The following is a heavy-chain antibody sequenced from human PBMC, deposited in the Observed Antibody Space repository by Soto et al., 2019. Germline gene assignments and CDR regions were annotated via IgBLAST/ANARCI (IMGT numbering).Heavy chain of an antibody. CDR2: IYHSGST. J-gene: IGHJ4*02. V-gene: IGHV4-30-2*01. CDR3: ARVAAAKRYFDY. CDR1: GGSISSGGYS. Sequence: SETLSLTCAVSGGSISSGGYSWSWIRQPPGKGLEWIGYIYHSGSTYYNPSLKSRVTISVDRSKNQFSLKLSSVTAADTAVYYCARVAAAKRYFDYWGQGTLVTVSS. D-gene: IGHD2-2*01.